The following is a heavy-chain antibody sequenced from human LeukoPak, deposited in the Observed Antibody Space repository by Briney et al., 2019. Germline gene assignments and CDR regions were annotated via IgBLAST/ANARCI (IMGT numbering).Heavy chain of an antibody. J-gene: IGHJ4*02. CDR1: GFTFTSYC. V-gene: IGHV3-23*01. Sequence: GGSLRLSCAASGFTFTSYCMNWVRQAPGKGLEWVSTISGGGGNTYYADSVKGRFTISRDNAKNTLYLQVNSLRAEDTAVYYCAKGGKWDVTPFDYWGQGTLVTVSS. D-gene: IGHD1-26*01. CDR2: ISGGGGNT. CDR3: AKGGKWDVTPFDY.